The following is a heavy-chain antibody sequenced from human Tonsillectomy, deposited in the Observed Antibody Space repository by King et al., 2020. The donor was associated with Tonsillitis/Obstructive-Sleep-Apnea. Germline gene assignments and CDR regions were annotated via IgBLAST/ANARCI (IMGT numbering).Heavy chain of an antibody. Sequence: VQLVESGGGVVRPGGSLRLSCAASGFTFDDYGMSGVRQAPGKGLEWVSGINWNGGSTGYADSVKGRFTISSDNAKNSLYLQMNSLSAEDTALYYCAREWVKEIIVVHPYYYYMDVWGKGTTVSVSS. D-gene: IGHD2-2*01. V-gene: IGHV3-20*04. J-gene: IGHJ6*03. CDR3: AREWVKEIIVVHPYYYYMDV. CDR1: GFTFDDYG. CDR2: INWNGGST.